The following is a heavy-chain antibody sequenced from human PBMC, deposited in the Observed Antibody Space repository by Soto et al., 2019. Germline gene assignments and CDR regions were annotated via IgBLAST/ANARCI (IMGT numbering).Heavy chain of an antibody. CDR1: GGSISSSSYY. J-gene: IGHJ5*02. D-gene: IGHD3-3*02. Sequence: QLQLQESGPGLVKPSETLSLTCTVSGGSISSSSYYWGWIRQPPGKGLEWIGSIYYSGSTYYNPSLRSRVTISVDTSKTQFSLRLGSVTAADTAVYYCASPKIAFYNWFDPWGQGTLVTVSS. V-gene: IGHV4-39*01. CDR2: IYYSGST. CDR3: ASPKIAFYNWFDP.